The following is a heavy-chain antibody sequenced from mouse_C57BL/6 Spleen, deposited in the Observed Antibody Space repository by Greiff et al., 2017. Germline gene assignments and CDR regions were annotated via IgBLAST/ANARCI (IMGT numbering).Heavy chain of an antibody. Sequence: EVQLKQSGPELVKPGASVTISCKASGYSFNDYNMNWVKQSNGKSLEWIGVINPNYGTTGYNQKFKGKATLTVDKSSSTAYMQLNSLTTEDAAVYYGSNPWFAYGGQGTLVTVSA. J-gene: IGHJ3*01. CDR1: GYSFNDYN. CDR2: INPNYGTT. CDR3: SNPWFAY. V-gene: IGHV1-39*01.